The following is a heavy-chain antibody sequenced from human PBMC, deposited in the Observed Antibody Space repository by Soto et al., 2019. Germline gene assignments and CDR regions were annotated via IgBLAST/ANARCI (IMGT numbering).Heavy chain of an antibody. D-gene: IGHD6-6*01. CDR2: IYPGDSDT. CDR1: GYSFTSYW. CDR3: ARSSIAARPYYYYGMDV. V-gene: IGHV5-51*01. Sequence: GESLKISCKGSGYSFTSYWIGWVRQMPGKGLEWMGIIYPGDSDTRYSPSFQGQVTISADKSISTAYLQWSSLKASDTAMYYCARSSIAARPYYYYGMDVQGQGTKVTVS. J-gene: IGHJ6*02.